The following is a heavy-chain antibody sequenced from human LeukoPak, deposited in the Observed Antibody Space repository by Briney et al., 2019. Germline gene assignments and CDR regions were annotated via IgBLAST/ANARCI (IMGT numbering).Heavy chain of an antibody. V-gene: IGHV3-33*01. J-gene: IGHJ4*02. Sequence: GGSLRLSCAASGFTFSSYGMHWVRQAPGKGLEWVAVIWYDGSNKYYADSVKGRFTISRDNSKNTLYLQMDSLRAEDTAVYYCARDRFGELVDYWGQGTLVTVSS. CDR2: IWYDGSNK. D-gene: IGHD3-10*01. CDR3: ARDRFGELVDY. CDR1: GFTFSSYG.